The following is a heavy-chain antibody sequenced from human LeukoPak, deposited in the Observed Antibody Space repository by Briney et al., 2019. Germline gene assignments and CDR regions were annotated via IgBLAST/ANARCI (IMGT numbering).Heavy chain of an antibody. Sequence: GGSLRLSCAASGFTFSSYAISWFRQAPGKGLEWVSAISGSGGSTYYADSVKGRFTISRDNSKNTLYLQMNSLRAEDTAVYYCAKHPGYCSSTSCSHFDYWGQGTLVTVSS. V-gene: IGHV3-23*01. D-gene: IGHD2-2*01. J-gene: IGHJ4*02. CDR1: GFTFSSYA. CDR3: AKHPGYCSSTSCSHFDY. CDR2: ISGSGGST.